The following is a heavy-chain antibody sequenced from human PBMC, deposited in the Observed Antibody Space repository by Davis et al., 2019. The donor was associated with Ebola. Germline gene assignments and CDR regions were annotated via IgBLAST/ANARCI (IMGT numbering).Heavy chain of an antibody. CDR2: INTNTGNP. D-gene: IGHD3-10*01. V-gene: IGHV7-4-1*02. CDR1: GYPFPSYG. J-gene: IGHJ4*02. Sequence: ASVKVSCKASGYPFPSYGISWVRQAPGQGLEWMGWINTNTGNPTYAQGFTGRFVFSLDTSVSTAYLQITSLRADDTAVYYCARDIGEMALDYWGQGTLVTVSS. CDR3: ARDIGEMALDY.